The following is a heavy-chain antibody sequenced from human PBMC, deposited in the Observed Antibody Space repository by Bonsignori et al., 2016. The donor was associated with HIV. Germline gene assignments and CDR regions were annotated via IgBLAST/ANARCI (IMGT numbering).Heavy chain of an antibody. CDR2: IKQDGSER. CDR1: GFTFSDYW. V-gene: IGHV3-7*01. J-gene: IGHJ4*02. Sequence: GESLKISCEASGFTFSDYWMTWVRQAPGKGLEWVANIKQDGSERYYVDSVKGRFTISRDNAKNSLYLEMSSLRGEDTALYYCARDCGGDCRQFDYWGQGTLVTVSS. D-gene: IGHD2-21*02. CDR3: ARDCGGDCRQFDY.